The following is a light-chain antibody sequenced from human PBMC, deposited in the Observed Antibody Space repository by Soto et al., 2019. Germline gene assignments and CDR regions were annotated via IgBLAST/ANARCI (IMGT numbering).Light chain of an antibody. Sequence: DIQMTQSPSSLSASVEDRVTITCRASQSINSYLNWYQQKPGKAPKLLIYAASSLQSGVPSRFSGSGSGTDFTLTISILQPEDFATYYCHQTYSTLFTFGPGTKVDI. CDR3: HQTYSTLFT. CDR2: AAS. J-gene: IGKJ3*01. V-gene: IGKV1-39*01. CDR1: QSINSY.